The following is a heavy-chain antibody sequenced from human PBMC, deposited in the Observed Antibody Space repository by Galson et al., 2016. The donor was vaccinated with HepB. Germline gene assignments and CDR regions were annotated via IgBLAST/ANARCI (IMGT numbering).Heavy chain of an antibody. J-gene: IGHJ4*02. Sequence: SVKVSCKASGYPFTTYDINWVRQAPGQGLEWMGWMNPNSGNTGYAQKFQGRVTMTRDTSISTAYMDLSGLKSDDTAVYYCARGLDESSVDYWGQGTLVTVSS. D-gene: IGHD3-22*01. CDR1: GYPFTTYD. CDR2: MNPNSGNT. V-gene: IGHV1-8*01. CDR3: ARGLDESSVDY.